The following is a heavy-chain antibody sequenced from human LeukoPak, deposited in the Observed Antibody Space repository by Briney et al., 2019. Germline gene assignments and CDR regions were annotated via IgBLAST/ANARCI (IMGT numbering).Heavy chain of an antibody. CDR2: IYYSGST. CDR1: GGSIRTESYF. D-gene: IGHD3-22*01. J-gene: IGHJ4*02. V-gene: IGHV4-39*07. Sequence: TETLSLTCTVSGGSIRTESYFWGWIRQPPGRGLEWIGTIYYSGSTYYNPSLKSRVTISVDRSKNQFSLKLSSVTAADTAVYYCARGIHYYDSSGYYNYFDYWGQGTLVTVSS. CDR3: ARGIHYYDSSGYYNYFDY.